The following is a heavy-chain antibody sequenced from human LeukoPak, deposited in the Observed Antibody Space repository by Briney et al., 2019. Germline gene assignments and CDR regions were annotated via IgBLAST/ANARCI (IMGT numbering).Heavy chain of an antibody. Sequence: SVKVSCKASGDTFSSYAISWVRQAPGQGLEWMGGIIPIFGTANYAQKFQGRVTITADESTSTAYMELSSLRSEDTAVYYCAGYCSSTSCYDFDYWGQGTLVTVSS. CDR1: GDTFSSYA. J-gene: IGHJ4*02. CDR3: AGYCSSTSCYDFDY. CDR2: IIPIFGTA. D-gene: IGHD2-2*01. V-gene: IGHV1-69*01.